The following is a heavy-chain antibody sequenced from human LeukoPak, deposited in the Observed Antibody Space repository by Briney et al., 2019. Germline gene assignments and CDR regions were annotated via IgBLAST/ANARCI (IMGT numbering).Heavy chain of an antibody. D-gene: IGHD3-22*01. Sequence: GASVKVSCKASGYTFTSYGISWVRQAPGQGLEWMGWISAYNGNTNYAQKLQGRVTMTTDTSTSTAYMELRSLRSDDTAVYYCARTYYYDSSGSIREYFQHWGQGTLVTVSS. V-gene: IGHV1-18*01. CDR3: ARTYYYDSSGSIREYFQH. CDR2: ISAYNGNT. CDR1: GYTFTSYG. J-gene: IGHJ1*01.